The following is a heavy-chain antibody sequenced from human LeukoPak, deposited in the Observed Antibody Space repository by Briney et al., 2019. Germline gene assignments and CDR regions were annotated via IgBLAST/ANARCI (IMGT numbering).Heavy chain of an antibody. Sequence: GGSLRLSCAASGFTFSTYAMSWVRQAPGKGLEWVSHFGGSGGTIYYADSVKGRFTISRDNSKNTLYLQMNSLRTEDTAVYYCAKSDCGGDCHLLDYWGQGTLVTVSS. J-gene: IGHJ4*02. CDR2: FGGSGGTI. D-gene: IGHD2-21*02. CDR1: GFTFSTYA. V-gene: IGHV3-23*01. CDR3: AKSDCGGDCHLLDY.